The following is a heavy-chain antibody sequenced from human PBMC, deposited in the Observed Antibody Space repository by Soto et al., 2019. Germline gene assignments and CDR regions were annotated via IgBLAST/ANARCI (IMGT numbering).Heavy chain of an antibody. V-gene: IGHV4-38-2*02. CDR1: GLAISRGYY. D-gene: IGHD1-1*01. J-gene: IGHJ4*02. CDR3: AREKVGTTFFDN. CDR2: IYPSVSS. Sequence: SETLSLTCSVAGLAISRGYYWSWGRQPPGKGLEWIGSIYPSVSSYHNPSLETRVRLSIDTSKNQFTLNLTSVTAADTALYYCAREKVGTTFFDNWGQGIKVTVSS.